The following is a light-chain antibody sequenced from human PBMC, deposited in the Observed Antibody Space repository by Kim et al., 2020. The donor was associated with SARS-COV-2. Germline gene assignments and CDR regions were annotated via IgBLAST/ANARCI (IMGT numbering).Light chain of an antibody. CDR2: YDS. V-gene: IGLV3-21*04. Sequence: PGKTARVSCGGNGIGSKRVHWYQQKSGQAPVLVIYYDSDRPSGIPERFSGSNSGSTATLTISRVEAGDEADYYCQVWDSSSDHRVVFGGGTQLTVL. J-gene: IGLJ2*01. CDR1: GIGSKR. CDR3: QVWDSSSDHRVV.